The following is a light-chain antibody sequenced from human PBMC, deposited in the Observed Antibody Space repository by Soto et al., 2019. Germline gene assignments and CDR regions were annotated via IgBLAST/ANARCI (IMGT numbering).Light chain of an antibody. Sequence: EIVLTQSPGTLSLSPGERATLSCRASQSVSSIYLAWYQQKPGQAPRLVIYAASSRATGIPDRFRGSGSGTDFTLTISRVEPEDFAVYYCQQYSRSPQKMYTFGQGTKLEIK. V-gene: IGKV3-20*01. CDR3: QQYSRSPQKMYT. J-gene: IGKJ2*01. CDR2: AAS. CDR1: QSVSSIY.